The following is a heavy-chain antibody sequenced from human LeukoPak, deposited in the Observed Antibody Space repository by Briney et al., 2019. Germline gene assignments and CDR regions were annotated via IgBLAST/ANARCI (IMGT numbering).Heavy chain of an antibody. J-gene: IGHJ6*04. CDR1: GVTLSRYP. CDR2: IIPFFGIV. V-gene: IGHV1-69*13. D-gene: IGHD3-10*01. CDR3: AKGLEITMIRGVRGYYDYAMDV. Sequence: SAKLSCKASGVTLSRYPISWVRQAPGQGLKWMGGIIPFFGIVDYAQKFQARVTITADESTSTAYMELSSLRSEDTAVYYCAKGLEITMIRGVRGYYDYAMDVWGKGTTVTVSS.